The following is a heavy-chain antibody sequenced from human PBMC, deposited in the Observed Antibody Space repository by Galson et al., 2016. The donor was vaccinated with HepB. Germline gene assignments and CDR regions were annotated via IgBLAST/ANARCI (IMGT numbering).Heavy chain of an antibody. CDR1: GGYISSGGFS. CDR2: IDHSGRS. D-gene: IGHD3-3*01. V-gene: IGHV4-30-2*01. CDR3: ATYPGIGYSRRFDP. Sequence: TLSLTCAVSGGYISSGGFSWNWIRQPPGRGLEWIGYIDHSGRSSYNPSLKSRLTISLDLSENQFPLNVTSVTAADTAVYYCATYPGIGYSRRFDPWDQGSLVTVSS. J-gene: IGHJ5*02.